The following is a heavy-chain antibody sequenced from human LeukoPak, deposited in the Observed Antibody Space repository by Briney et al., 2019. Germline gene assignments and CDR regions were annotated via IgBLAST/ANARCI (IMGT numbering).Heavy chain of an antibody. V-gene: IGHV1-2*02. D-gene: IGHD3-22*01. J-gene: IGHJ4*02. CDR1: GYTFTGYY. CDR3: ARGTSRDYYDSSGHIDY. CDR2: INPDSGGT. Sequence: ASVKVSCKASGYTFTGYYMHWVRQAPGQGREWMGWINPDSGGTNYAQKFQGRVTMTRDTSISTAYMELSRLRSDDTAVYYCARGTSRDYYDSSGHIDYWGQGTLVTVSS.